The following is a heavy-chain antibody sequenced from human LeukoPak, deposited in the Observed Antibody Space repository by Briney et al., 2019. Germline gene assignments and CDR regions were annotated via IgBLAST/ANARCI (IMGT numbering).Heavy chain of an antibody. D-gene: IGHD2-2*02. CDR3: ARERLFDCSSTSCYRGYSSSPAGYIDV. Sequence: ASVKVSCKASGYTFTSYGISWVRQAPGQGLEWMGWISAYNGNTNYAQKLQGRVTMTTDTSTSTAYMELRSLRSDDTAVYYCARERLFDCSSTSCYRGYSSSPAGYIDVWGKGTTVTVSS. CDR2: ISAYNGNT. V-gene: IGHV1-18*01. CDR1: GYTFTSYG. J-gene: IGHJ6*03.